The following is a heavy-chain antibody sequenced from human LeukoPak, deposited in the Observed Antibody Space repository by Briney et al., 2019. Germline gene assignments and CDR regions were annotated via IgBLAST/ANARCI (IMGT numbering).Heavy chain of an antibody. CDR2: SAGST. V-gene: IGHV3-53*01. D-gene: IGHD3-3*01. Sequence: PGGSLRLSFTASGLTVSDTYMSWVRQAPGKGLEWVSASAGSTYYVDSVKGRFTISRDNSKNTLYLQMDSLRVEDTAVYYCARLHRRQFTLFVSCGHGTLITVSS. J-gene: IGHJ5*01. CDR3: ARLHRRQFTLFVS. CDR1: GLTVSDTY.